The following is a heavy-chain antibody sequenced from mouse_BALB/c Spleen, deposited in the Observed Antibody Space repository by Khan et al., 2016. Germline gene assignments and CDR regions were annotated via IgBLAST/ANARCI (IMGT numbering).Heavy chain of an antibody. Sequence: EVKLEESGGGLVQPGGSMKLSCVASGFTFSNYWMNWVRQPPEKGLEWVAEISLKTDDYVTHYAESGKGRFTISRDDSKCTVYLQMINLRAEGTGIYYCWILLWGQGTTLTVSS. CDR1: GFTFSNYW. CDR2: ISLKTDDYVT. V-gene: IGHV6-6*02. J-gene: IGHJ2*01. CDR3: WILL.